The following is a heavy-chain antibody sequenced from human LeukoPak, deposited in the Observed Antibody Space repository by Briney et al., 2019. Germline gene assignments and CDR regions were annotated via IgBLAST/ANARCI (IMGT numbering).Heavy chain of an antibody. J-gene: IGHJ4*02. CDR2: ISWNSGSI. V-gene: IGHV3-9*01. D-gene: IGHD2-2*01. CDR1: GFTFDDYA. CDR3: AGYCSSTSCYAFYDY. Sequence: GGSLRLSCAASGFTFDDYAMHWVRQAPGKGLEWVSGISWNSGSIGYADSVKGRFTISRDNSKNTLYLQMNSLRAEDTAVYYCAGYCSSTSCYAFYDYWGQGTLVTVSS.